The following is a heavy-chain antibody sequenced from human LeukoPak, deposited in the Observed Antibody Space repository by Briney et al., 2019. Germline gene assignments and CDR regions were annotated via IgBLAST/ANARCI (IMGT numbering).Heavy chain of an antibody. CDR1: GGSISSYY. Sequence: SETLSLTCTVSGGSISSYYWSWIRQPPGQGLEWIGNIYYTGYTNYNPSLKSRVTISLDTSKKQFSLKLTSVTAADTAVYHCARQGISGTHYASFDPWGQGTLVTVSS. CDR2: IYYTGYT. D-gene: IGHD3-10*01. V-gene: IGHV4-59*08. CDR3: ARQGISGTHYASFDP. J-gene: IGHJ5*02.